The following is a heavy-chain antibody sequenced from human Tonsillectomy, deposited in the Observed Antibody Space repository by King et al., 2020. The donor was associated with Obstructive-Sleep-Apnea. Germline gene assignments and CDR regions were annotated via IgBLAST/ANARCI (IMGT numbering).Heavy chain of an antibody. V-gene: IGHV1-69*09. CDR1: GGTFSSYG. CDR3: ASDFNCGGDCYRLDGKIDY. Sequence: VQLVESGAEVKKPGSSVKVSCKASGGTFSSYGISWVRQAPGQGLEWMGRIIPILDITNYAQKFQGRVTITADKSTSTAYMELSSLRSEDTAVYYCASDFNCGGDCYRLDGKIDYWGQGTLVTVSS. CDR2: IIPILDIT. D-gene: IGHD2-21*02. J-gene: IGHJ4*02.